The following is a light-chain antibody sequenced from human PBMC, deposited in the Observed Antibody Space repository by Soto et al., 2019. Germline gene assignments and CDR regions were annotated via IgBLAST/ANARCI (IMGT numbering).Light chain of an antibody. V-gene: IGLV1-36*01. Sequence: QPVLTQPPSVSGAPRQRVTISCSGSSSNIGNNAVNWYQQLPGQAPKIVIYYDDLLTSGVSDRFSGSKSGISASLAISDLQSDDEADYYCAAWDDSLNAYVFGPGTKLTVL. J-gene: IGLJ1*01. CDR1: SSNIGNNA. CDR2: YDD. CDR3: AAWDDSLNAYV.